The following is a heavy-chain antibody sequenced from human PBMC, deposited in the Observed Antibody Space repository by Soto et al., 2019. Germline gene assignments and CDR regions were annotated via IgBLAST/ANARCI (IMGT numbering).Heavy chain of an antibody. Sequence: QVQLVESGGGVVQPGRSLRLSCAASGFTFSSYGKHWVRQAPGKGLEWVAVISYDGSNKYYADSVKGRFTISRDNSKNTLYLQMNSLRAEDTAVYYCAKDDYGDYERIGARPDYWGQGTLVTVSS. CDR3: AKDDYGDYERIGARPDY. V-gene: IGHV3-30*18. J-gene: IGHJ4*02. D-gene: IGHD4-17*01. CDR1: GFTFSSYG. CDR2: ISYDGSNK.